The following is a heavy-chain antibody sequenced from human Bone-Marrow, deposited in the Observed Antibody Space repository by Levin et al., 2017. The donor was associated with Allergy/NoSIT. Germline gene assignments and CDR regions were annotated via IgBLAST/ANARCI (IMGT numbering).Heavy chain of an antibody. J-gene: IGHJ4*02. CDR3: ARAPTLVRGIYSFYFDY. Sequence: GGSLRLSCEASGFTIEDYAMSWVRQAPGKGLEWVAGINWNGESTGHADSVKGRFIISRDNAKKSLYLQMNSLRVEDTALYYCARAPTLVRGIYSFYFDYWGQGALVTVSS. CDR2: INWNGEST. CDR1: GFTIEDYA. V-gene: IGHV3-20*04. D-gene: IGHD3-10*01.